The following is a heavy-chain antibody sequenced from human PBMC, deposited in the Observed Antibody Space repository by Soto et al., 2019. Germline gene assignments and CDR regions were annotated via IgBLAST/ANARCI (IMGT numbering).Heavy chain of an antibody. CDR2: INAGNGNT. J-gene: IGHJ3*02. D-gene: IGHD3-3*01. V-gene: IGHV1-3*01. CDR3: ARGPHYDFYDAFDI. Sequence: ASVKVSCKASGYTFTSYAMHWVRQAPGQRLEWMGWINAGNGNTKYSQKFQGRVTITRDTSASTAYMKLSSVTAADTAVYYCARGPHYDFYDAFDIWGQGTMVTVSS. CDR1: GYTFTSYA.